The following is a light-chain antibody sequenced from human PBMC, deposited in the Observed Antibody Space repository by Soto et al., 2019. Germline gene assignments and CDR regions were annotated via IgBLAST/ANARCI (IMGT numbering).Light chain of an antibody. V-gene: IGKV3-20*01. CDR1: QSVSSNY. CDR2: GGS. Sequence: EIVLTQSPGTLSLSPGERATLSCRASQSVSSNYLAWYQQKPGQAPRLLIYGGSSRATGIPDRFSGSESGTDFTLSISRLEPEDFAVYYCQQYGTSPPWTFGQGTKVEIK. J-gene: IGKJ1*01. CDR3: QQYGTSPPWT.